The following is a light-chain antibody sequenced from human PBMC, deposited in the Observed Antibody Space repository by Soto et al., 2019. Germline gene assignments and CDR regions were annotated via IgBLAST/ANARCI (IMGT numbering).Light chain of an antibody. V-gene: IGKV3-15*01. J-gene: IGKJ1*01. CDR1: QSVSSN. CDR3: QQYNNWPRT. CDR2: GAS. Sequence: EIVMTQSPATLSVSPGERATLSCRASQSVSSNLAWYQQKPGQAPRLLIYGASTRATGIPARFSRSGSGTEFTLTISSLHSEDFAVYYCQQYNNWPRTFGQGTKVDIK.